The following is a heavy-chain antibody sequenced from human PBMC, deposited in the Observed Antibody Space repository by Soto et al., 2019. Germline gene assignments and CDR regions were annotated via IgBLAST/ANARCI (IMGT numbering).Heavy chain of an antibody. CDR2: ISSSGSFI. CDR3: AREPEGIAAALDY. V-gene: IGHV3-21*01. Sequence: GSLRLSCAASGFTFRTYGMNWVRRAPGGGLEWVASISSSGSFIYYADSVKGRFTISRDDAEKSLYLQMNSLRAEDTALYYCAREPEGIAAALDYWGRGTLVTVSS. CDR1: GFTFRTYG. J-gene: IGHJ4*02. D-gene: IGHD6-13*01.